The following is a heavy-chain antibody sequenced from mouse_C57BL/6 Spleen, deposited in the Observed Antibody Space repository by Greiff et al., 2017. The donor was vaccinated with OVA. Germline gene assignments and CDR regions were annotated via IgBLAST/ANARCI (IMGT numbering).Heavy chain of an antibody. CDR1: GYTFTSYW. CDR3: ARGTAQADY. D-gene: IGHD3-2*02. V-gene: IGHV1-50*01. J-gene: IGHJ2*01. CDR2: IDPSDSYT. Sequence: VQLQQSGAELVKPGASVKLSCKASGYTFTSYWMQWVKQRPGQGLEWIGEIDPSDSYTNYNQKFKGKATLTVDTSSSTAFMQRSSLTSEDSAVYYCARGTAQADYWGQGTTLTVSS.